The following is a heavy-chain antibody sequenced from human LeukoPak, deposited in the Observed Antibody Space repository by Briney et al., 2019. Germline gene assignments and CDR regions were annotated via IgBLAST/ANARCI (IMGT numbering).Heavy chain of an antibody. D-gene: IGHD1-26*01. Sequence: SETLSLTCAVYGGSFSGYYWSWIRQPPGKGLEWIGEINHSGSTNYNPSLKSRVTISVDTSKNQFSLKLSSVTAADTAVYYCVSESGRSDAFDIWGQGTMVTVSS. J-gene: IGHJ3*02. CDR3: VSESGRSDAFDI. CDR1: GGSFSGYY. CDR2: INHSGST. V-gene: IGHV4-34*01.